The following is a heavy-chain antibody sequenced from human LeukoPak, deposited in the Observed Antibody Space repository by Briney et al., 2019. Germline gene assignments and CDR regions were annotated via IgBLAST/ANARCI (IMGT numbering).Heavy chain of an antibody. V-gene: IGHV3-30*04. J-gene: IGHJ6*02. CDR3: AIKGDRAYCSSTSCYWYYYYYYGMDV. CDR2: ISYDGSKK. D-gene: IGHD2-2*01. Sequence: SGGSLRLSCAASGFTFSSYAMHWVRQAPGKGLEWVAVISYDGSKKYYADSVKGRFTISRDNSKNTLYLQMNSLRAEDTAVYYCAIKGDRAYCSSTSCYWYYYYYYGMDVWGQGTTVTVSS. CDR1: GFTFSSYA.